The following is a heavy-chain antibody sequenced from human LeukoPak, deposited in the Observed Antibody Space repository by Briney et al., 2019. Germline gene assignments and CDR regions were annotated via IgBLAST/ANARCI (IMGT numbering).Heavy chain of an antibody. J-gene: IGHJ3*01. D-gene: IGHD3-3*01. CDR2: ISGSGGST. CDR1: GFTFSSYA. CDR3: AKSYYDFWSGYPDAFAF. Sequence: GGSLILSCAASGFTFSSYAMSWVRQAPGKGLEWVSAISGSGGSTYYADSVKGRFTISRDNSKNTLYLQMNSLRAEDTAVYYCAKSYYDFWSGYPDAFAFWGQGTMVTVSS. V-gene: IGHV3-23*01.